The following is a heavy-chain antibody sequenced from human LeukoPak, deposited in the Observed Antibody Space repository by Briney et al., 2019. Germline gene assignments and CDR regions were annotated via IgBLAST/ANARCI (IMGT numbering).Heavy chain of an antibody. D-gene: IGHD3-3*01. Sequence: SGPTLVKPTQTLTLTCTFSGFSLSTSGVGVGWIRQPPGKALEWLALIYWNDDKRYSPSLKSRLTITKDTSKNQVVLTMTNMDPVDTATYYCAHRYYDFWSGYFGYWGQGTLVTISS. J-gene: IGHJ4*02. CDR3: AHRYYDFWSGYFGY. CDR2: IYWNDDK. V-gene: IGHV2-5*01. CDR1: GFSLSTSGVG.